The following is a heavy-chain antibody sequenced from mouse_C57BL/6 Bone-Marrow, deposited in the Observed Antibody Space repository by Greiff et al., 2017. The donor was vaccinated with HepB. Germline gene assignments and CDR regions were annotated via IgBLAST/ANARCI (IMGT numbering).Heavy chain of an antibody. CDR3: TLGPDY. D-gene: IGHD3-1*01. Sequence: EVHLVESGAELVRPGASVKLSCTASGFNIKDDYMHWVKQRPEQGLEWIGWIDPENGDTEYASKFQGKATITADTSSNTAYLQLSSLTSEDTAVYYCTLGPDYWGQGTTLTVSS. J-gene: IGHJ2*01. CDR2: IDPENGDT. V-gene: IGHV14-4*01. CDR1: GFNIKDDY.